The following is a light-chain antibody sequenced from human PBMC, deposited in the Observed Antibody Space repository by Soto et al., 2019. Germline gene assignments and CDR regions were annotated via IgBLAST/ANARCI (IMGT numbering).Light chain of an antibody. CDR2: ENN. Sequence: QSVLTQPPSVSAAPGQKVTISCSGSSSNIGNNYVSWYQQLPGTAPKLLIYENNKRPSGIPDRCSGSKSGTSATLGITGLQTGDEADYYCGTWDSSLSAEVFGGGTQLTVL. J-gene: IGLJ3*02. V-gene: IGLV1-51*02. CDR3: GTWDSSLSAEV. CDR1: SSNIGNNY.